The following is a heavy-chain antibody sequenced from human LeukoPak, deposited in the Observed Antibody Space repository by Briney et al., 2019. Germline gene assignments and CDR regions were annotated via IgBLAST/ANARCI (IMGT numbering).Heavy chain of an antibody. V-gene: IGHV3-74*01. J-gene: IGHJ4*02. CDR2: INPEETTT. Sequence: GGSLRLSCAASGFTFSKYWMHWVRQAPGKGLVWVSRINPEETTTTYADSVKGRFTISRDNAKHTLCLEMDSLRVEHTAMYYCAGGALASFAYCGQGTLVTISS. CDR3: AGGALASFAY. D-gene: IGHD3-3*02. CDR1: GFTFSKYW.